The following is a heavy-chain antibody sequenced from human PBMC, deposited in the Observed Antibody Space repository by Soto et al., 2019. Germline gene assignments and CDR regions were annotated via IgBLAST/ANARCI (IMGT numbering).Heavy chain of an antibody. V-gene: IGHV4-31*03. CDR1: GGSISTGGYY. Sequence: QVQLQESGPGLVKPSQTLSLTYTVSGGSISTGGYYWTWIRQHPGKGLEWIGYIYYSGSTYYNPSLKSRVTISVDMSKNQFSLKLRSVTAADTAVYFGARGLSVTLFDNWGQGTLVTVSS. CDR2: IYYSGST. D-gene: IGHD4-17*01. CDR3: ARGLSVTLFDN. J-gene: IGHJ4*02.